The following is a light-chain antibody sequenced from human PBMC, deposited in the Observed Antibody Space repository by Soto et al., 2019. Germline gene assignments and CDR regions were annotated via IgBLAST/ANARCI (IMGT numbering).Light chain of an antibody. CDR3: SSYTSSSTLV. CDR2: DVS. CDR1: SSDVGTYNY. J-gene: IGLJ2*01. V-gene: IGLV2-14*01. Sequence: QSVLTQPASVSGSPGQSITISCTGTSSDVGTYNYISWYQQHAGKVPKLIIYDVSKRPSGVSDRFSGSKSGNTASLTISGLQAEDEAAYYCSSYTSSSTLVFGGGTQLTVL.